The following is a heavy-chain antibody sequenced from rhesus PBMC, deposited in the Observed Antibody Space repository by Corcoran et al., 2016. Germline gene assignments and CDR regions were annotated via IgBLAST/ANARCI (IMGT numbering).Heavy chain of an antibody. Sequence: QVQLVQSGAEVKKPGSSVKVSCKASGYTFTDYYMPWVRPAPGQGLEWMGEINQKTGGTNYAQKFQGRVTMTRDTSTSTAYMELSSLRSEDTAVYYCVATTVATFDYWGQGVLVTVSS. CDR2: INQKTGGT. V-gene: IGHV1-138*01. D-gene: IGHD4-29*01. CDR3: VATTVATFDY. J-gene: IGHJ4*01. CDR1: GYTFTDYY.